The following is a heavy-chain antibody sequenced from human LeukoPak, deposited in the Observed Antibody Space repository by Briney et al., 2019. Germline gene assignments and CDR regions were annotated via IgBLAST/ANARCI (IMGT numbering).Heavy chain of an antibody. CDR2: IYYSGST. V-gene: IGHV4-39*01. J-gene: IGHJ4*02. CDR3: ASGPGDYYDEDY. D-gene: IGHD3-22*01. CDR1: GGSISSSSYY. Sequence: SETLSLTCTVSGGSISSSSYYWGWIRQPPGKGLEWIGSIYYSGSTYYNPSLKNRVTISVDTSKNQFSLKLSSVTAADTAVYYCASGPGDYYDEDYWGQGTLVTVSS.